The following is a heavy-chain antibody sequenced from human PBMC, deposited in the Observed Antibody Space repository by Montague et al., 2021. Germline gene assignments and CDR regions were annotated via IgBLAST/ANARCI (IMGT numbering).Heavy chain of an antibody. J-gene: IGHJ4*02. CDR2: IHHSGIT. CDR1: GGSFSAYY. Sequence: SETLSLTCAVSGGSFSAYYWGCIRQPPGKGLEWIGEIHHSGITYYNPSLNSRLTISLDTSKNQFSLKLNSVTAADTAVYFCARRSRRKSPVDYWGQGTLVTVSS. CDR3: ARRSRRKSPVDY. V-gene: IGHV4-34*01.